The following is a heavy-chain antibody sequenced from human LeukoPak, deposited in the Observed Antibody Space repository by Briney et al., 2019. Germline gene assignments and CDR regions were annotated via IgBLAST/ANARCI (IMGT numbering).Heavy chain of an antibody. CDR1: GGSISSYY. CDR2: IYTSGIT. V-gene: IGHV4-4*09. CDR3: ARRRASCIVASCPHYYYSMDV. Sequence: SETLSLTCTVSGGSISSYYWSWIRQPPGKGLEWIGYIYTSGITNYNPSLESRVTISVDTSKNQFSLKLSSVTAADTAVYYCARRRASCIVASCPHYYYSMDVWAKGTMVTVSS. D-gene: IGHD2-15*01. J-gene: IGHJ6*03.